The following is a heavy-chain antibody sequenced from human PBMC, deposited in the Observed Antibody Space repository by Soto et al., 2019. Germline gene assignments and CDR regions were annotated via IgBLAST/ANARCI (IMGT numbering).Heavy chain of an antibody. J-gene: IGHJ5*02. Sequence: GGSLRLACAASGFTFSSYAMGWVRQAPGEGLEWVSADSGRGGSTDYADSVTGRFTISRDNSKNTLYLQMNSLRAEDTAVYYCAKGDYGDYSSWFDPWGQGTLVTVSS. CDR2: DSGRGGST. CDR1: GFTFSSYA. V-gene: IGHV3-23*01. CDR3: AKGDYGDYSSWFDP. D-gene: IGHD4-17*01.